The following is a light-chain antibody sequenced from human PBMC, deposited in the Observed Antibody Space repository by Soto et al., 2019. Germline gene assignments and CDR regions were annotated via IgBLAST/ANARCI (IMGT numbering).Light chain of an antibody. Sequence: DIVVTQSPDSLAVSLGERATINCKSSQSVLHSANNKNYLAWYQQKPGQPPKLLIYWASTRESGVPDRFSGSGSGTDFTLTISSLQAEDVAVYYCQQYYSTPFTFGPGTKVDIK. CDR2: WAS. J-gene: IGKJ3*01. V-gene: IGKV4-1*01. CDR1: QSVLHSANNKNY. CDR3: QQYYSTPFT.